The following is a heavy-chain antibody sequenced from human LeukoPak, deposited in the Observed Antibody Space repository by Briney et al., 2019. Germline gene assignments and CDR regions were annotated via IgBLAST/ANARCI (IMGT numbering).Heavy chain of an antibody. D-gene: IGHD1-1*01. Sequence: PSQTLSLTCAISGDNVSSNSATWSWIRQSPSRGLEWLGRTYIRSEWYCDYAVSVRSRLTINPDTSKNQYSLQLNSVTPDDTAVYYCARGVEAAWNVFDYWGQGTLVSVS. J-gene: IGHJ4*02. CDR2: TYIRSEWYC. CDR1: GDNVSSNSAT. V-gene: IGHV6-1*01. CDR3: ARGVEAAWNVFDY.